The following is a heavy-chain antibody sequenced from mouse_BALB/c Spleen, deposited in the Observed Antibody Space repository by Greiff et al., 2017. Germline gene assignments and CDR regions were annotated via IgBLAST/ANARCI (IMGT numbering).Heavy chain of an antibody. CDR1: GYTFTSYW. Sequence: QVQLQQPGAELVKPGASVKLSCKASGYTFTSYWMHWVKQRPGQGLEWIGEIDPSDSYTNYNQKFKGKATLTVDKSSSTAYMQLSSLTSEDSAVYYCARIGRFAYWGQGTLVTVSA. CDR2: IDPSDSYT. V-gene: IGHV1-69*02. J-gene: IGHJ3*01. CDR3: ARIGRFAY.